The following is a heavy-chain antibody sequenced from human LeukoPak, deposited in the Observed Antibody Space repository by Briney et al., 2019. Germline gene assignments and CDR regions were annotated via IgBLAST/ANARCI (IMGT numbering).Heavy chain of an antibody. J-gene: IGHJ4*02. CDR1: GGSVSSYY. CDR2: IYYSGST. CDR3: ARQPLDYFDY. Sequence: SETVSLTCTVSGGSVSSYYWGWIRQPPGKGLEWIGSIYYSGSTYYSPSLKSRVTISVDTSKNQFSLKLSSVIAADTAVYYCARQPLDYFDYWGQGTLVTVSS. V-gene: IGHV4-39*01.